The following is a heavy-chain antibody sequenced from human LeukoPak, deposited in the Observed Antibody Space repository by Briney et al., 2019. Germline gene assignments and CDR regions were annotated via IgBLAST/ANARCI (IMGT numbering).Heavy chain of an antibody. CDR3: AKDLPIVVVQGVFDY. CDR1: GFTFSSYG. J-gene: IGHJ4*02. V-gene: IGHV3-30*02. D-gene: IGHD2-21*01. Sequence: GGSLRLSCAASGFTFSSYGMHWVRQAPGKGLEWVAFIRYDGSNKYYADSVKGRFTISRDNAKNSLYLQMNSLRAEDTAVYYCAKDLPIVVVQGVFDYWGQGTLVTVSS. CDR2: IRYDGSNK.